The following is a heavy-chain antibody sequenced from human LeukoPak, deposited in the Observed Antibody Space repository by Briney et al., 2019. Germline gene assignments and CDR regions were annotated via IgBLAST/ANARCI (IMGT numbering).Heavy chain of an antibody. J-gene: IGHJ1*01. CDR3: ARDVSL. V-gene: IGHV3-66*01. D-gene: IGHD3-16*01. Sequence: PGGSLRLSCAASGFSVSSSYMSWVRQAPGKGLEWVSTIYSGGTTYYADSVRDRFSFSRDNSENTLWLQMNNLRDDDTAVYYCARDVSLWGQGTLVTVSS. CDR2: IYSGGTT. CDR1: GFSVSSSY.